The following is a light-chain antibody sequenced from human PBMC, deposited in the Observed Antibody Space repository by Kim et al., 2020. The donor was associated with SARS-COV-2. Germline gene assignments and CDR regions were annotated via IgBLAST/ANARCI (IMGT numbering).Light chain of an antibody. CDR1: QSVSSN. CDR3: QHYNNWPPLYT. J-gene: IGKJ2*01. V-gene: IGKV3-15*01. CDR2: GAS. Sequence: SPGESATLSCRASQSVSSNLAWYQQKPGQAPRLLIYGASTRATGISARFSGSGSGTEFTLTISSLQSEDLAIYYCQHYNNWPPLYTFGQGTKLEI.